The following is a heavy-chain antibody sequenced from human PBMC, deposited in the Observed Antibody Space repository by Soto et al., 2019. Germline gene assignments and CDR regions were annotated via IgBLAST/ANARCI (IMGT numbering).Heavy chain of an antibody. V-gene: IGHV1-69*13. J-gene: IGHJ4*02. Sequence: EASVKVSCKASGGTFSSYAISWVRQAPGQGLEWMGGIIPIFGTANYAQKFQGRVTITADESTSTAYMELSSLRSEDTAVYYCARETYSSGWTQTFDYWGQGTLVTVSS. CDR1: GGTFSSYA. D-gene: IGHD6-19*01. CDR3: ARETYSSGWTQTFDY. CDR2: IIPIFGTA.